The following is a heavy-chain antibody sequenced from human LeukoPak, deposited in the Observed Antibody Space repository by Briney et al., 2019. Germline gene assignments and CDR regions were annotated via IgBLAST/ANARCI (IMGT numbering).Heavy chain of an antibody. CDR1: GFTFSGYS. CDR2: ISSSSSYI. Sequence: PGGSLRLSCAASGFTFSGYSMNWVRQAPGKGLEWVSSISSSSSYIYYADSVEGRFTISRDNAKNSLYLQMNSLRAEDTAVYYCARDPYDYGDSYYDYWGQGTLVTVSS. D-gene: IGHD4-17*01. V-gene: IGHV3-21*01. CDR3: ARDPYDYGDSYYDY. J-gene: IGHJ4*02.